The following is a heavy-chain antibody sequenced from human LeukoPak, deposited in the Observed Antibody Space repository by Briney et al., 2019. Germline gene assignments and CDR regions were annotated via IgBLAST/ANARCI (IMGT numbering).Heavy chain of an antibody. CDR1: GYTFTGYY. Sequence: ASVKVSCKASGYTFTGYYMHWVRQVPGQGLEWMGWINPNSGGTNFAQKFQGRVTMTRDTSIGTAYMELNRLRSDDTAVYYCVRGPYGASISKWFDPWGQGTQVIVSP. CDR3: VRGPYGASISKWFDP. V-gene: IGHV1-2*02. D-gene: IGHD4/OR15-4a*01. CDR2: INPNSGGT. J-gene: IGHJ5*02.